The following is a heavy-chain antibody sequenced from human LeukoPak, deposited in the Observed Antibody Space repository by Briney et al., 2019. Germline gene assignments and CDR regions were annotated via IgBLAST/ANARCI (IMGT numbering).Heavy chain of an antibody. V-gene: IGHV3-23*01. J-gene: IGHJ4*02. Sequence: QSGVSLRLSCAASGFTFTSYAMTWVRQAPGKGREWVTAFSGSGGSTYYADSVKGLFTISRDNSKNTLYLQMNSLRAEDTAIYYCAKDVFLLSGRGDDYWGQGTLVTVSS. D-gene: IGHD2-15*01. CDR1: GFTFTSYA. CDR2: FSGSGGST. CDR3: AKDVFLLSGRGDDY.